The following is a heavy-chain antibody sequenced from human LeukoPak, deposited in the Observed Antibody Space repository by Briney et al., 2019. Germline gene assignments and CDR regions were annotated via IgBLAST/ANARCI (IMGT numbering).Heavy chain of an antibody. J-gene: IGHJ3*02. CDR1: GFTFSSYE. Sequence: GGSLRLSCAASGFTFSSYEMKWVRQAPGKGLEWVSYISSSGTTIYYADSVKGRFTISRDNAKNSLYLQMSSLRAEDTAVYYCANYGSQSYKDAFDIWGQGTVVTVSS. D-gene: IGHD3-10*01. CDR3: ANYGSQSYKDAFDI. CDR2: ISSSGTTI. V-gene: IGHV3-48*03.